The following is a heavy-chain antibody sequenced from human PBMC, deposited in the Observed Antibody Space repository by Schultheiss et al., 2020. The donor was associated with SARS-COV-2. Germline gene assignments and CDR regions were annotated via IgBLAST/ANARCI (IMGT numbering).Heavy chain of an antibody. CDR1: GGSISSGGYY. CDR2: IYYGGMT. CDR3: ARRMSTGSPYFDY. V-gene: IGHV4-31*03. J-gene: IGHJ4*02. Sequence: SETLSLTCTVSGGSISSGGYYWSWIRQHPEKGLEWIGYIYYGGMTYYNPSLKSRVTISVDTSKNQFSLKLSSVTAADTAVYYCARRMSTGSPYFDYWGQGTLVTVSS. D-gene: IGHD1-26*01.